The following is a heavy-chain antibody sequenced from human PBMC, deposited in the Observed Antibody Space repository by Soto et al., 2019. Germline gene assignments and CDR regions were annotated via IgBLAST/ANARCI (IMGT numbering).Heavy chain of an antibody. Sequence: SVTKSLPNTVSGGYISSSSYYWGWISKPPGKGLEWIGSIYYSGSTYYNPSLKSRVTISVDTSKNQFSLKLSSVTAADTAAYYCARFLITFGGVLVIPGLLAYWRKGTSDT. CDR1: GGYISSSSYY. CDR2: IYYSGST. D-gene: IGHD3-16*02. J-gene: IGHJ4*02. V-gene: IGHV4-39*01. CDR3: ARFLITFGGVLVIPGLLAY.